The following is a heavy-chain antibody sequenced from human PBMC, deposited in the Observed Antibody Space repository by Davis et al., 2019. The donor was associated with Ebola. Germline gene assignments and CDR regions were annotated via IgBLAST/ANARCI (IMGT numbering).Heavy chain of an antibody. V-gene: IGHV1-2*04. CDR2: INPNSGGT. Sequence: AASVTVSCMASGYTFTNYGISWVRQAPGQGLEWMGWINPNSGGTNYAQKFQGWVTMTRDTSISTAYMELSRLRSDDTAVYYCARDPGCSGGSCYFFDYWGQGTLVTVSS. D-gene: IGHD2-15*01. CDR3: ARDPGCSGGSCYFFDY. J-gene: IGHJ4*02. CDR1: GYTFTNYG.